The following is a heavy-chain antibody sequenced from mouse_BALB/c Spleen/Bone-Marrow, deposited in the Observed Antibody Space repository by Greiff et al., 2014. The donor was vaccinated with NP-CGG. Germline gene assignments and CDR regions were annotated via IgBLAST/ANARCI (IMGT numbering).Heavy chain of an antibody. V-gene: IGHV1-54*01. J-gene: IGHJ4*01. Sequence: VHLVESGAELVRPGTSVKVSCKASGYAFTNYLIEWVKQRPGQGLEWIGVINPGSGGTNYNEKFKAKATLTADKSSSTAYMQLSSLTFDDSAVYFCARCLTGTSAMDYWGQGTSVTVSS. D-gene: IGHD4-1*01. CDR1: GYAFTNYL. CDR2: INPGSGGT. CDR3: ARCLTGTSAMDY.